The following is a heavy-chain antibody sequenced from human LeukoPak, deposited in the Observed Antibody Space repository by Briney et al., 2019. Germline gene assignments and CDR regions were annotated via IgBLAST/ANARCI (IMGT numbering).Heavy chain of an antibody. CDR2: IYPGDSDT. D-gene: IGHD3-22*01. CDR3: ARSYYYDSSGYYSNDAFDI. CDR1: GYSFTSYW. J-gene: IGHJ3*02. Sequence: GESLKISCKGSGYSFTSYWIGWVRQMPGKGLEWMGIIYPGDSDTRYSPSFQGQVTISADKSISTAYLQWSSLKASDTAMYYCARSYYYDSSGYYSNDAFDIWGQGTMVTVSS. V-gene: IGHV5-51*01.